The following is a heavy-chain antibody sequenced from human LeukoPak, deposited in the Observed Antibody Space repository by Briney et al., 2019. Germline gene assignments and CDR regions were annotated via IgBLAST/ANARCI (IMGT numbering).Heavy chain of an antibody. J-gene: IGHJ3*02. Sequence: ASVKVSCKASGYTFTSYGISWVRQAPGQGLEWMGGIIPIFGTANYAQKFQGRVTITTDESTSTAYMELSSLRSEDTAVYYCARAPGSVDAFDIWGQGTMVTVSS. D-gene: IGHD2-15*01. CDR2: IIPIFGTA. CDR3: ARAPGSVDAFDI. V-gene: IGHV1-69*05. CDR1: GYTFTSYG.